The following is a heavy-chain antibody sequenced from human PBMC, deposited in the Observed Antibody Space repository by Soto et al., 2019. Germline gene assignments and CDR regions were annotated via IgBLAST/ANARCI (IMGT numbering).Heavy chain of an antibody. CDR1: GGSISSGGYY. J-gene: IGHJ3*02. V-gene: IGHV4-31*03. CDR2: IYYSGST. D-gene: IGHD2-15*01. CDR3: ARDSGLYCSGGSCSPDAFDI. Sequence: SETLSLTCTVSGGSISSGGYYWSWIRQHPGKGLEWIGYIYYSGSTYYNPSLKSRVTISVDTSKNQFSLKLSSVTAADTAVYYCARDSGLYCSGGSCSPDAFDIWGQGTMVTVSS.